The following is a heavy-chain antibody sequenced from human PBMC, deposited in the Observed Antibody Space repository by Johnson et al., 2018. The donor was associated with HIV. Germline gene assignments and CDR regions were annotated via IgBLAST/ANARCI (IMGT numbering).Heavy chain of an antibody. V-gene: IGHV3-30*04. J-gene: IGHJ3*02. CDR2: ISYDGSNK. CDR1: GFTFSSYA. Sequence: QVQLVESGGGVVQPGRSLRLSCAASGFTFSSYAMHWVRQAPGKGLEWVAVISYDGSNKYYADSVKGRFTISRDNSKTTLYLQMNSLRAEDTAVYYCAGDQYSGGHRRSGALDIWCQWTRFPFSS. CDR3: AGDQYSGGHRRSGALDI. D-gene: IGHD1-26*01.